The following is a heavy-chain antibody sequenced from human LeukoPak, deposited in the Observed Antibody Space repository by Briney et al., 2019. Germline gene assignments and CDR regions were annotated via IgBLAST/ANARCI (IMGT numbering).Heavy chain of an antibody. CDR2: IYYSGST. CDR3: ARDQWGVGGSPIQLSLAYYYYYMDV. J-gene: IGHJ6*03. Sequence: PSETLSLTCTVSGGSISSSSYYWGWIRQPPGKGLEWIGSIYYSGSTYYKPSLKSRVTISVDTSKNQFSLKLSSVTAADTAVYYSARDQWGVGGSPIQLSLAYYYYYMDVWGKGTTVTVSS. CDR1: GGSISSSSYY. V-gene: IGHV4-39*07. D-gene: IGHD5-18*01.